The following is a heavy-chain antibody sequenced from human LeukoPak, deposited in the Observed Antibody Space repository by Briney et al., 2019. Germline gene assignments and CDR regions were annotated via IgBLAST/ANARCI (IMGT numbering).Heavy chain of an antibody. D-gene: IGHD5-12*01. V-gene: IGHV3-30*04. CDR1: GFTFSSYA. J-gene: IGHJ4*02. CDR3: ARVEASGYDYGAFDY. CDR2: ISYDGSNK. Sequence: QPGGSLRLSCAASGFTFSSYAMHWVRQAPGKGLEWVAVISYDGSNKYYADSVKGRFTISRDNSKNTLYLQMNSLRAEDTAVYYCARVEASGYDYGAFDYWGQGTLVTVSS.